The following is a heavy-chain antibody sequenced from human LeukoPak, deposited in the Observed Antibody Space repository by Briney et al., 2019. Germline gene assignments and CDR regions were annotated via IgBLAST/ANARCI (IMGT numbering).Heavy chain of an antibody. CDR3: ARENYGGNYHDAFDI. J-gene: IGHJ3*02. D-gene: IGHD4-23*01. Sequence: GGSLRLSCAASGFTFSSYSMNWVRQAPGKGLEWVSSISSSSSYIYYADSVKGRFTISRDNAKNSLHLQMNSLRAEDTAVYYCARENYGGNYHDAFDIWGQGTMVTVSS. CDR1: GFTFSSYS. CDR2: ISSSSSYI. V-gene: IGHV3-21*01.